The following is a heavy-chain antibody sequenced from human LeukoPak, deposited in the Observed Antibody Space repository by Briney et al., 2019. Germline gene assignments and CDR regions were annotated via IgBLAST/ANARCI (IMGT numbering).Heavy chain of an antibody. Sequence: SETLSLTCAVYGGSFSGYYWSWIRQPPGKGLEWIGEINHSGSTNYNPSLKSRVTISVDTSKNQFSLKLSSVTAADTAVYYCARGLRYFDWLLSPAIRNWFDPWGQGTLVTVSS. D-gene: IGHD3-9*01. CDR2: INHSGST. V-gene: IGHV4-34*01. CDR3: ARGLRYFDWLLSPAIRNWFDP. J-gene: IGHJ5*02. CDR1: GGSFSGYY.